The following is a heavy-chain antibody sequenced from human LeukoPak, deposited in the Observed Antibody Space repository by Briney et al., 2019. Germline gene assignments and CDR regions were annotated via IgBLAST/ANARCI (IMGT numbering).Heavy chain of an antibody. V-gene: IGHV3-33*01. CDR2: IWYDGSNK. J-gene: IGHJ6*02. Sequence: PGRSLRLSCAASGFTFSSYGMHWVRQAPGKGLAWVAVIWYDGSNKHYADSVRGRFTISRDSSKNTLYLQMNSLRAEATAVYYCAIKKGSGDYENYYYDMDVWGQGTTVTVSS. CDR3: AIKKGSGDYENYYYDMDV. D-gene: IGHD4-17*01. CDR1: GFTFSSYG.